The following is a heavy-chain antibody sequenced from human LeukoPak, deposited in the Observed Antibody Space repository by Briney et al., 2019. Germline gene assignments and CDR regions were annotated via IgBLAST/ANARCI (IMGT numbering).Heavy chain of an antibody. CDR1: GGSISSSSYY. CDR2: IYYSGST. CDR3: ARDTFPYYSDSSGYYFDY. V-gene: IGHV4-39*07. Sequence: PSETLSLTCTVSGGSISSSSYYWGWIRQPPGKGLEWIGSIYYSGSTYYNPSLKSRVTISVDTSKNQFSLKLSSVTAADTAVYYCARDTFPYYSDSSGYYFDYWGQGTLVTVSS. D-gene: IGHD3-22*01. J-gene: IGHJ4*02.